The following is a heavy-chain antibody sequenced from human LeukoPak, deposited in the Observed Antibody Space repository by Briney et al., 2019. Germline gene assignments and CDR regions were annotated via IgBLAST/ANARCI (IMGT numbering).Heavy chain of an antibody. J-gene: IGHJ6*03. CDR1: GGSISSGDYY. Sequence: SETLSLTCTVSGGSISSGDYYWSWIRQPPGKGLEWIGYIYNRGSTYYNPSLKSRVTISADTSKNQFSLKLSSVTAADTAVYYCARGPYYYDSSGPYYYYYYMDVWGKGTTVTVSS. CDR3: ARGPYYYDSSGPYYYYYYMDV. CDR2: IYNRGST. V-gene: IGHV4-30-4*08. D-gene: IGHD3-22*01.